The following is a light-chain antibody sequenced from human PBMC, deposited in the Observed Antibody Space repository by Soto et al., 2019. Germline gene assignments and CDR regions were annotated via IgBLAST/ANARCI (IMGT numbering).Light chain of an antibody. J-gene: IGKJ2*01. CDR3: QQYPGYT. V-gene: IGKV3-20*01. Sequence: IVLTQSPGTLSLSPGERATLSCRASQSVSSSYLAWYQQKPGQAPRLLIYGASSRATGIPDRFSGSGSGTDFTLTISRLEPEDFAVYYCQQYPGYTFGQGTKLEIK. CDR2: GAS. CDR1: QSVSSSY.